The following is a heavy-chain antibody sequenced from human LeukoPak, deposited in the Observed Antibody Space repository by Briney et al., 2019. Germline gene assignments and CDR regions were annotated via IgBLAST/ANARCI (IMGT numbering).Heavy chain of an antibody. D-gene: IGHD6-19*01. V-gene: IGHV3-21*01. CDR3: TTDSVGVAGTVDY. Sequence: GGSLRLSCAAPGFTFSSYSMTWVRQAPGKGLGWVSSISSSGSYIYYADSVKGRFTISRDNAKNSLYLQMNSLRAEDTAVYYCTTDSVGVAGTVDYWGQGTLVTVSS. J-gene: IGHJ4*02. CDR1: GFTFSSYS. CDR2: ISSSGSYI.